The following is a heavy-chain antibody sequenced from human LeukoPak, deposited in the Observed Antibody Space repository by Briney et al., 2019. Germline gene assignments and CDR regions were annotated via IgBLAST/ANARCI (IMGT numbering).Heavy chain of an antibody. V-gene: IGHV1-46*01. D-gene: IGHD5-12*01. J-gene: IGHJ4*02. CDR2: IDPSGGST. CDR3: ARDRIVATISNLDSSGCDY. Sequence: ASVKVSCKASGYTFTSYYMHWVRQAPGQGLEWMGIIDPSGGSTSYAQKFQGRVTMTRDTSTSTVYMELSSLRSEDTAVYYCARDRIVATISNLDSSGCDYWGQGTLVTVSS. CDR1: GYTFTSYY.